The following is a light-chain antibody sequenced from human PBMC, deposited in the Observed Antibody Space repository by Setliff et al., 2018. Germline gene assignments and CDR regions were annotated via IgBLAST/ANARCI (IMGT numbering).Light chain of an antibody. CDR2: EVS. Sequence: FALAQPPSASGSPGQSVTISCTGTSSDVGGYNYVSWYQQHPGKAPKLMIYEVSKRPSGVPDRFSGSKSGNTASLTVSGLQAEDEADYYCSSYAGSNNFPYVFGTGTKVTVL. CDR3: SSYAGSNNFPYV. CDR1: SSDVGGYNY. V-gene: IGLV2-8*01. J-gene: IGLJ1*01.